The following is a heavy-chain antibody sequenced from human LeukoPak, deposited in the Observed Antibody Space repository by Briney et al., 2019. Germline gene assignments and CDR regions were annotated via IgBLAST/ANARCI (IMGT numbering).Heavy chain of an antibody. J-gene: IGHJ3*02. Sequence: GESLKISCKGSGYSFTSYWIGWVRQMPGKGLEWIGIIYPGDSDTRYSPSFQGQVTISADKSISTAYLQWSSLKASDTAMYYCARQKLERPNAFDIWGQGTMVTVSS. V-gene: IGHV5-51*01. CDR2: IYPGDSDT. D-gene: IGHD1-1*01. CDR3: ARQKLERPNAFDI. CDR1: GYSFTSYW.